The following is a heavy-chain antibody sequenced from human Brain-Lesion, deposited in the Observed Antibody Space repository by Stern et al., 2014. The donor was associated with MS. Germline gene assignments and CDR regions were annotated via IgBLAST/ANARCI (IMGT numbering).Heavy chain of an antibody. J-gene: IGHJ5*02. V-gene: IGHV4-39*01. CDR1: GGSVSSTSYA. D-gene: IGHD2-15*01. CDR2: LYYSGNT. Sequence: VQLVESGPGLVKPSETLSLTCTVAGGSVSSTSYAWAWIRQPPGKGLEWIGTLYYSGNTYYSPSLQSRLTISLDTSKNQFSLQLRSVTAADTAVYYCAGEEDIRYCSGGSCTGNWFDPWGQGTLVTVSS. CDR3: AGEEDIRYCSGGSCTGNWFDP.